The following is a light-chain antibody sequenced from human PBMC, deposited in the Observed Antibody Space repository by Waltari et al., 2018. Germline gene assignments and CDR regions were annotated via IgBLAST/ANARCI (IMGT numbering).Light chain of an antibody. CDR1: QSISSY. J-gene: IGKJ2*01. Sequence: DIQMTQSPSSLSASVGDRVTITCRASQSISSYLNWYQQKPGKAPKLLIYAASSLQSGVPSRFRGSVSGTDFTLTISSLQPEDFATYYCQQSYSTLYTFGQGTKLEIK. V-gene: IGKV1-39*01. CDR2: AAS. CDR3: QQSYSTLYT.